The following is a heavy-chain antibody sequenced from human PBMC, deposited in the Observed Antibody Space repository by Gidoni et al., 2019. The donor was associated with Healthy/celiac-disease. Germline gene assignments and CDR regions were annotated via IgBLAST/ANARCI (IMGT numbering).Heavy chain of an antibody. CDR1: GFTFSSYG. J-gene: IGHJ4*02. D-gene: IGHD1-26*01. CDR2: ISYDGSNK. V-gene: IGHV3-30*18. CDR3: AKDRGSGSYHPLFDY. Sequence: QVQLVESGGGVVQPGRSLRLTCAASGFTFSSYGMHWVRQAPGKGLEWVAVISYDGSNKYYADSVKGRFTISRDNSKNTLYLQMNSLRAEDTAVYYCAKDRGSGSYHPLFDYWGQGTLVTVSS.